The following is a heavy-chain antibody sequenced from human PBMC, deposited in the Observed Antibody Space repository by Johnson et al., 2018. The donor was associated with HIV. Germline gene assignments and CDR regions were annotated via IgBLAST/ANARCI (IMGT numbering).Heavy chain of an antibody. CDR2: IKQDGSEK. CDR1: GFTFSSYW. CDR3: ARAGQAVAAPREGAFDI. D-gene: IGHD6-19*01. Sequence: EVQLVESGGGVVQPGRSLRLSCAASGFTFSSYWMSWVRQAPGKGLEWVANIKQDGSEKYYVDSVKGRFTISRDNAKNSLYLQMNSLRAEDTAVYYCARAGQAVAAPREGAFDIWGQGTMVTVSS. V-gene: IGHV3-7*01. J-gene: IGHJ3*02.